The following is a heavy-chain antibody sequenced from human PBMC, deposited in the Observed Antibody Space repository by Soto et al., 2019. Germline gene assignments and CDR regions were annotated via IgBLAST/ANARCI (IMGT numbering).Heavy chain of an antibody. J-gene: IGHJ4*02. CDR1: GGTFSSYA. D-gene: IGHD5-18*01. CDR3: ATGGGQMATAYFDY. Sequence: QVQLVQSGAEVKKPGSSVKVSCKASGGTFSSYAISWVRQDPGQGLEWLGGIIPIFGSANYAQKFQGRATITAEKSTSTAYRELSSLRSEDTAVYYWATGGGQMATAYFDYWGQGTLVTVSS. CDR2: IIPIFGSA. V-gene: IGHV1-69*06.